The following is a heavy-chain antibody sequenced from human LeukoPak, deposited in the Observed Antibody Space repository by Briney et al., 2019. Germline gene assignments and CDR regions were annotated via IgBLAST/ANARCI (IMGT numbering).Heavy chain of an antibody. CDR1: GYTFTSYG. J-gene: IGHJ6*03. V-gene: IGHV1-2*04. D-gene: IGHD6-13*01. Sequence: ASVKVSCKASGYTFTSYGISWVRQARGQGLEWMGWINPNSGGTNYAQKFQGWVTMTRDTSISTAYMELSRLRSDDTAVYYCARVGYSSSWSTPYYYYYMDVWGKGTTVTVSS. CDR3: ARVGYSSSWSTPYYYYYMDV. CDR2: INPNSGGT.